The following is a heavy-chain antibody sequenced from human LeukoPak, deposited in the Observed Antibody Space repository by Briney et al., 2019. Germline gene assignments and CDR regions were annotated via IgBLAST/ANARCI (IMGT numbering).Heavy chain of an antibody. J-gene: IGHJ4*02. CDR1: GGSISSYY. Sequence: PSETLSLTCTVSGGSISSYYWSWIRQPPGKGLEWIGYIYHSGSTYYNPSLKSRVTISVDRSKNQFSLKLSSVTAADTAVYYCARGGEAVVGATDFDYWGQGTLVTVSS. CDR3: ARGGEAVVGATDFDY. CDR2: IYHSGST. D-gene: IGHD1-26*01. V-gene: IGHV4-59*12.